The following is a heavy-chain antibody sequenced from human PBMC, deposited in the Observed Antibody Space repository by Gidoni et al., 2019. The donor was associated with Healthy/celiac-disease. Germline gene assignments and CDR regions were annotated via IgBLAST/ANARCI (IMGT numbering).Heavy chain of an antibody. Sequence: QLQLQESGPGLVKPSETLSLTCTVSGGSISSSSYYWGWIRQPPGKGLEWIGSIYYSGSTYYNPSLKRRVTISVDTSKNQFSLKLSSVTAADTAVYYCARHWGSQTHPYYFDYWGQGTLVTVSS. D-gene: IGHD3-16*01. CDR1: GGSISSSSYY. CDR2: IYYSGST. CDR3: ARHWGSQTHPYYFDY. V-gene: IGHV4-39*01. J-gene: IGHJ4*02.